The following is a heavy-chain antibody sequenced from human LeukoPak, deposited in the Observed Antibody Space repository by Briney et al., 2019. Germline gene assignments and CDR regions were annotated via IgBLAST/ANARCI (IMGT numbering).Heavy chain of an antibody. V-gene: IGHV3-23*01. CDR3: ARGHSGWYDY. CDR1: GFTFSSYA. CDR2: INGGGGST. Sequence: GGSLRLSCAASGFTFSSYAMSWVRQAPGKGLEWVSSINGGGGSTYYTDSVKGRFTISRDNSRNTLYLQMNSPRAEDTAVYYCARGHSGWYDYWGQGTLVTVSS. J-gene: IGHJ4*02. D-gene: IGHD6-19*01.